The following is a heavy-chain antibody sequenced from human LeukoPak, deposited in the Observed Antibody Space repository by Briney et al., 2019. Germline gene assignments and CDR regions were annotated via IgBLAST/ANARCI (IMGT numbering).Heavy chain of an antibody. CDR2: IKPDGSEI. CDR1: GFTFSTSW. J-gene: IGHJ6*02. V-gene: IGHV3-7*04. Sequence: GSLRLSCAASGFTFSTSWMAWVRQPPGKGLEWVANIKPDGSEIHYGDSVKGRFTISRDNARNSLNLQMDSLRVDDTAVYFCARDWHFSLDVWGQGTTVTVSS. CDR3: ARDWHFSLDV.